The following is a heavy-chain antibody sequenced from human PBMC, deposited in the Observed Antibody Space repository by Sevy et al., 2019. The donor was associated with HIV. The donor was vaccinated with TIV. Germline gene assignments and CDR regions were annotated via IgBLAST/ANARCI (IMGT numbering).Heavy chain of an antibody. J-gene: IGHJ6*02. D-gene: IGHD3-3*01. CDR2: ISYDGSNK. V-gene: IGHV3-30*18. Sequence: GGSLRLSCAASGFTFSSYGIHWVRQAPGKWLEWVAVISYDGSNKYYADSVKGRFTISRDNSKNTLYLQMNSLRAEDTAVYYCAKDGEIFEVLGRWGMDVWGQGTTVTVSS. CDR3: AKDGEIFEVLGRWGMDV. CDR1: GFTFSSYG.